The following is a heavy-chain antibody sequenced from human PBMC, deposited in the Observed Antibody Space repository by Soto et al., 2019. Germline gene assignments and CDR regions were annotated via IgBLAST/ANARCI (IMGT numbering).Heavy chain of an antibody. CDR2: IYYSGST. V-gene: IGHV4-61*01. CDR3: ARGHGRGSYNY. CDR1: GGSVSSGSYY. J-gene: IGHJ4*02. D-gene: IGHD1-26*01. Sequence: LSLTCTVSGGSVSSGSYYWSWIRQPPGKGLEWIGYIYYSGSTNYNPSLKSRVTISVDTSKNQFSLKLSSVTAADTAVYYCARGHGRGSYNYWGQGTLVTVSS.